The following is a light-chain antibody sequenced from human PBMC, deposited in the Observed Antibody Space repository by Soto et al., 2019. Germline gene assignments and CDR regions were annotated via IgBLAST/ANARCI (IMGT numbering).Light chain of an antibody. Sequence: QSLLNPPHSASGSPGQSVALPCPGTSSDVGGYNYVSWYPQHPGKAPKLMIYEVNKRPSGVPDRFSGSKSGNTASLTVSGLQAEDEADYYCSSYAGSSNVFGTGTKVTVL. J-gene: IGLJ1*01. CDR2: EVN. CDR3: SSYAGSSNV. V-gene: IGLV2-8*01. CDR1: SSDVGGYNY.